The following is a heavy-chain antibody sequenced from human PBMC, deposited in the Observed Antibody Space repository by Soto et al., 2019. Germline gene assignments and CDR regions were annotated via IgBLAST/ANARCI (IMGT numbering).Heavy chain of an antibody. CDR2: IYYSGST. D-gene: IGHD3-22*01. CDR1: GGSMSNSSYY. CDR3: ARLSGYYYHYFDY. J-gene: IGHJ4*02. Sequence: SETMSLTSTVSGGSMSNSSYYRGWIRQPPGKGLEWIGSIYYSGSTYYNPSLKSRVTISVDTSKNQFSLKLSSVTAADTAVYYCARLSGYYYHYFDYWGQGTLVTVSS. V-gene: IGHV4-39*01.